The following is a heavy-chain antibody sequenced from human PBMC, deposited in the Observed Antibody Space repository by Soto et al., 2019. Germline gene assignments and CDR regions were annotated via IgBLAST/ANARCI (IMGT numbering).Heavy chain of an antibody. CDR3: AKKARDIAAAGPFYFDI. D-gene: IGHD6-13*01. V-gene: IGHV3-23*01. CDR1: GFTFSSYA. J-gene: IGHJ3*02. Sequence: SGGSMRLSCAASGFTFSSYAMSWVRQAPGKGLEWVSAISGSGGSTYYADSVKGRFTISRDNSKNTLYLQMNSLRAEDTAVYYCAKKARDIAAAGPFYFDIWGQGTMVTVSS. CDR2: ISGSGGST.